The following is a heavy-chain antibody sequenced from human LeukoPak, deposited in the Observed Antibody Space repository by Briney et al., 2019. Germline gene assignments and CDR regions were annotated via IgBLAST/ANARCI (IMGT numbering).Heavy chain of an antibody. CDR1: GYTFTSYD. V-gene: IGHV1-46*01. J-gene: IGHJ6*02. D-gene: IGHD2-15*01. CDR3: ARSGSWPYYYYGMDV. CDR2: INPSGGST. Sequence: ASVKVFCKASGYTFTSYDIHWVRQAPGQGLEWMGIINPSGGSTNYAQKFQGRVTMTRDTSTSTVYMELSSLRSEDTAVYYCARSGSWPYYYYGMDVWGQGTTVTVSS.